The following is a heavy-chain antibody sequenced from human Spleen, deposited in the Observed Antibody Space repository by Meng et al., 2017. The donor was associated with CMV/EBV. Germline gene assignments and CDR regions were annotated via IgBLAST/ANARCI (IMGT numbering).Heavy chain of an antibody. D-gene: IGHD2-2*01. J-gene: IGHJ4*02. V-gene: IGHV4/OR15-8*01. Sequence: HVQGQVSGPGLVKQVAALSVTFFVHGACISSGSGWEWGRQPAGKELVWIGEIYHSGTANSMPSHKCRVTISVDKSKNHFSLKLNSVTAADTAMYYCARGGGCSSSSCDFDYWGQGVLVTVSS. CDR3: ARGGGCSSSSCDFDY. CDR1: GACISSGSG. CDR2: IYHSGTA.